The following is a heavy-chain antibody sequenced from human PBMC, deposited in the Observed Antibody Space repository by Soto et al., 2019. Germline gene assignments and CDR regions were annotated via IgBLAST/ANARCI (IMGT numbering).Heavy chain of an antibody. V-gene: IGHV1-69*01. CDR1: GGTFGSYA. J-gene: IGHJ3*02. CDR3: AREGASSRSYYYACGI. D-gene: IGHD1-26*01. CDR2: IIPIFGTA. Sequence: SVKVSCKASGGTFGSYAISWVRQAPGQGLEWMGGIIPIFGTANYAQKFQGRVTITADEATSTAYTGLSCLISQDTAVYYRAREGASSRSYYYACGIWDQGRM.